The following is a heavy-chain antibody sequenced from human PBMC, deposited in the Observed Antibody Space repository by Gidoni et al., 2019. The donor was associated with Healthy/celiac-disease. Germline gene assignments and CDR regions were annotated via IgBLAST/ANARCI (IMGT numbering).Heavy chain of an antibody. CDR3: ARGGSHYGSGDDAFDI. CDR1: GGSISSGGYY. J-gene: IGHJ3*02. V-gene: IGHV4-31*03. D-gene: IGHD3-10*01. Sequence: QVQLQESGPGLVKPSQTLSLTCTVSGGSISSGGYYWSWIRQHPGKGLEWIGYIYYSGSTYYNPSLKSRVTISVDTSKNQFSLKLSSVTAADTAVYYCARGGSHYGSGDDAFDIWGQGTMVTVSS. CDR2: IYYSGST.